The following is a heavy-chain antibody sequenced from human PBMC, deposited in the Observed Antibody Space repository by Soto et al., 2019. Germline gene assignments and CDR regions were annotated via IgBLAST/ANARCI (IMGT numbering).Heavy chain of an antibody. Sequence: QVQLVQSGAEVKKPGASVKVSCKASGFTFTDYYMHWVRQAPGQGLEWMGWLNCNSGGTSVARRFQGYVTLTRDTSITTAYMELNSLKSDDTAVYYCARVPRRDHQYAMDVWGQGTTVIVSS. D-gene: IGHD6-6*01. CDR2: LNCNSGGT. J-gene: IGHJ6*02. CDR3: ARVPRRDHQYAMDV. CDR1: GFTFTDYY. V-gene: IGHV1-2*04.